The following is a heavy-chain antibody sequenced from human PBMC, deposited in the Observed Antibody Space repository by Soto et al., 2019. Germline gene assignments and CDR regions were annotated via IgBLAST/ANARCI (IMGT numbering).Heavy chain of an antibody. CDR3: ATHSGSYPSSHYVLDV. D-gene: IGHD1-26*01. CDR1: GYTLTELS. CDR2: FDPEDGET. J-gene: IGHJ6*02. V-gene: IGHV1-24*01. Sequence: ASVTVSCKVSGYTLTELSMHWVRQAPGKGLEWMGGFDPEDGETIYAQRFQGRVTMTEDTSTDTAYMELSSLRSEDTAVYYCATHSGSYPSSHYVLDVCGQGTTVTVSS.